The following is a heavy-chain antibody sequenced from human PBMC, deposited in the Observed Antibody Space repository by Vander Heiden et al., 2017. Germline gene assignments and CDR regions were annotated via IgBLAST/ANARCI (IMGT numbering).Heavy chain of an antibody. J-gene: IGHJ5*02. V-gene: IGHV4-34*01. D-gene: IGHD2-15*01. CDR3: ARTPYIVVVGAAIRRWFDP. Sequence: QVQLQQWGAGLLKPSETLSLTCAVYGGSFSGYYWSWIRQPPGKGLEWIGEINHGGSTNYNPSLKSRVTISVDTSKNQFSLKLSSVTAADTAVYYCARTPYIVVVGAAIRRWFDPWGQGTLVTVS. CDR1: GGSFSGYY. CDR2: INHGGST.